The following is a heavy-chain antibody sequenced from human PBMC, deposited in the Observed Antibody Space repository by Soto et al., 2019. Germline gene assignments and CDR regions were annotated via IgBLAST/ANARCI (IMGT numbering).Heavy chain of an antibody. D-gene: IGHD6-25*01. V-gene: IGHV1-24*01. Sequence: GASVKVSCKVSGYTLTELSMHWVRQAPGKGLEWMGGFDPEDDETIYAQKFQGRVTMTEDTSTDTAYMELSSLRSEDTAVYYCATLRSAGSRVPYYYYYGMDVWGQGTTVTVSS. J-gene: IGHJ6*02. CDR2: FDPEDDET. CDR1: GYTLTELS. CDR3: ATLRSAGSRVPYYYYYGMDV.